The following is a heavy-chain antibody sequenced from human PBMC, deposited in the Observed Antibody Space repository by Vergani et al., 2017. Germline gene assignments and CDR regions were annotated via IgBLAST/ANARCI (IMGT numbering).Heavy chain of an antibody. D-gene: IGHD7-27*01. J-gene: IGHJ2*01. Sequence: QVQLVQSGAEVKKPGSSVKVSCKASGGTFSSYAISWVRQAPGQGLEWMGGIIPIFGTANYAQKFQGRVTITADESTSTAYMELSSLRSEDTAVYYCERDTQLGSGGWYFDLWGRGTLVTVSS. V-gene: IGHV1-69*01. CDR2: IIPIFGTA. CDR3: ERDTQLGSGGWYFDL. CDR1: GGTFSSYA.